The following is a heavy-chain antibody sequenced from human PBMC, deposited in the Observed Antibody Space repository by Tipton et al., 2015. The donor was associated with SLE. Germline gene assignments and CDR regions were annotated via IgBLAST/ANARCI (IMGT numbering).Heavy chain of an antibody. Sequence: PGLVKPSETLSLTCAVYGVSFSDYYWSWIRQPAGKGLEWIGRIYTSGSTNYNPSLKSRVTISVDTSKNQFSLKLSSVTAADTAVYYCARDPHLWYFDLWGRGTLVTVSS. D-gene: IGHD7-27*01. J-gene: IGHJ2*01. CDR3: ARDPHLWYFDL. CDR1: GVSFSDYY. V-gene: IGHV4-4*07. CDR2: IYTSGST.